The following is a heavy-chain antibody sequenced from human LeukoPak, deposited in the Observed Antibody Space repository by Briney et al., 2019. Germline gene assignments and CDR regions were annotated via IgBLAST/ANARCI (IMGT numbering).Heavy chain of an antibody. CDR2: INSDGSTT. CDR3: ASPKGGYNYVNFDY. D-gene: IGHD5-18*01. V-gene: IGHV3-74*01. CDR1: GFTFSSYW. Sequence: PGGSLRLSCAASGFTFSSYWMHWVRQAPGKGLVWVSRINSDGSTTGYADSVKGRFTISRDNAKDTLCLQMNSLRAEDTAVYYCASPKGGYNYVNFDYWGQGTLVTVSS. J-gene: IGHJ4*02.